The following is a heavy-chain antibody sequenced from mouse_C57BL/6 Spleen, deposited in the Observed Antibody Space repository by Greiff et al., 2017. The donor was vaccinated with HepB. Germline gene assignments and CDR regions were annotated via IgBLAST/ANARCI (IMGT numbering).Heavy chain of an antibody. CDR3: ASIYYYGSLDY. CDR2: IYPGDGDT. Sequence: VQVVESGAELVKPGASVKISCKASGYAFSSYWMNWVKQRPGKGLEWIGQIYPGDGDTNYNGKFKGKATLTADKSSSTAYMQLSSLTSEDSAVYYCASIYYYGSLDYWGQGTTLTVSS. J-gene: IGHJ2*01. CDR1: GYAFSSYW. V-gene: IGHV1-80*01. D-gene: IGHD1-1*01.